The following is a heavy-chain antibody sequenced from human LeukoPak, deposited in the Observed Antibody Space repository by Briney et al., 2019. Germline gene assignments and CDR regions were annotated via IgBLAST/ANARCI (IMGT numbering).Heavy chain of an antibody. D-gene: IGHD2-21*02. J-gene: IGHJ6*02. CDR3: ASSSGGDSASYYYGMDV. CDR2: IYPGDSDT. CDR1: GYSFSSHW. Sequence: GESLKISCKGSGYSFSSHWIGWVRQMPGKGLEWVGIIYPGDSDTRYSPSFQGQVTISADKSISTAYLQWSSLKASDTAMYYCASSSGGDSASYYYGMDVWGQGTTVTVSS. V-gene: IGHV5-51*01.